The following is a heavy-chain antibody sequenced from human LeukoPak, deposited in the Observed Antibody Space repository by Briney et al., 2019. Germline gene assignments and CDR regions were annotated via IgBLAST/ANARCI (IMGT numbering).Heavy chain of an antibody. Sequence: GSSVKVSCKASGGTFSSYAISWVRQAPGQGLEWMGGIIPISGTANYAQEFQGRVTITADKSTSTAYMELSSLRSEDTAVYYCATAGTGRGPFDYWGQGTLVTVSS. CDR2: IIPISGTA. D-gene: IGHD1-1*01. V-gene: IGHV1-69*06. J-gene: IGHJ4*02. CDR1: GGTFSSYA. CDR3: ATAGTGRGPFDY.